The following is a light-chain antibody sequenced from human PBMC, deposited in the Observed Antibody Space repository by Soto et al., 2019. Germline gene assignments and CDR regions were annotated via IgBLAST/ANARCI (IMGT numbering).Light chain of an antibody. J-gene: IGKJ2*01. Sequence: EIVMTQSPATLSVSPGERATLSCRSSQSLNSNLAWYQQKPGQAPRLLIYGASTRATGIPARFSGSGSGTEFTLTISSLQSEDFAVYYCQQYNNWPPEYTFGQGTKLEIK. CDR2: GAS. CDR3: QQYNNWPPEYT. V-gene: IGKV3-15*01. CDR1: QSLNSN.